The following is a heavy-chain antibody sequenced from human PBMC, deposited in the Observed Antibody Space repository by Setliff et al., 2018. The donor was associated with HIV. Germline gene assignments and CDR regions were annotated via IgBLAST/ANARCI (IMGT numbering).Heavy chain of an antibody. CDR2: IIPKFGAA. Sequence: SVKVSCKASGDTFGSHTISWVRQAPRQGLEWMGGIIPKFGAANYAQNFQGRVAITADKFTKTAYMELSSLRSDDTAVYFCATHGYTYGVDFDSWGQGTLVTVS. CDR3: ATHGYTYGVDFDS. J-gene: IGHJ4*02. D-gene: IGHD5-18*01. V-gene: IGHV1-69*06. CDR1: GDTFGSHT.